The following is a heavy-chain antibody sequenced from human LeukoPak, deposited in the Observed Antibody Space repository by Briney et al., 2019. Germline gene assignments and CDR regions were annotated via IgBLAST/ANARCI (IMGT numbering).Heavy chain of an antibody. Sequence: GGSLRLSCAASGFTFSSYAMHWVRQAPGKGLEWVAVISYDGSNKYYADSVKGRFTISRDNSKNTLYLQMNSLRAEDTAVYYCARIGRGGHYSSGWSYLYYYYMDVWGKGTTVTVSS. D-gene: IGHD6-19*01. CDR3: ARIGRGGHYSSGWSYLYYYYMDV. CDR2: ISYDGSNK. CDR1: GFTFSSYA. J-gene: IGHJ6*03. V-gene: IGHV3-30*04.